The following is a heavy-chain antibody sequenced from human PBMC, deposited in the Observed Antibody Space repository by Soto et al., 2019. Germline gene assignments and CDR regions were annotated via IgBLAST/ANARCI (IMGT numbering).Heavy chain of an antibody. CDR3: AKDRDYFDY. J-gene: IGHJ4*02. V-gene: IGHV3-23*01. Sequence: EVQLLESGGGLVQPGGSLRLSCAASGFAFSDYAMNWVRQAPGKGLEWISSVRGSASITYYADSVKGRFTISRDNSKDTLFPQMNSLRAEDTAIYYCAKDRDYFDYWGQGTLVTVSS. CDR1: GFAFSDYA. CDR2: VRGSASIT.